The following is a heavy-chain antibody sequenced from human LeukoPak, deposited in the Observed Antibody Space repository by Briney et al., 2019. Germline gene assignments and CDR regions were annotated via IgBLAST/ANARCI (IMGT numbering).Heavy chain of an antibody. V-gene: IGHV1-2*02. J-gene: IGHJ4*02. CDR2: INPNSGGT. D-gene: IGHD4-11*01. Sequence: ASVKVSCKASGYTFNGYYLHWVRQAPGQGLEWMGWINPNSGGTNYAQKSQGRVTMTRNTSISTAYMELSRLRSDDTAVYYCARWMTRVITPDYWGQGTLVTVSS. CDR1: GYTFNGYY. CDR3: ARWMTRVITPDY.